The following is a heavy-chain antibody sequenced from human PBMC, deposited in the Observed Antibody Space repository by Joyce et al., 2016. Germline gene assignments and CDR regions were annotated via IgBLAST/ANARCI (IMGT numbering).Heavy chain of an antibody. CDR2: IDYSGST. V-gene: IGHV4-39*01. J-gene: IGHJ1*01. D-gene: IGHD6-19*01. CDR1: GGYVITNSHY. Sequence: QLQLQESGPGLVKPSETLSLTCTVSGGYVITNSHYWGWIRQPPGKGLDWIGSIDYSGSTYSNPSLECRITISVDTSKNQFSLKLRSVTAADMAVYYCASQRPQWLIPEYFQCWGQGTLVTVSS. CDR3: ASQRPQWLIPEYFQC.